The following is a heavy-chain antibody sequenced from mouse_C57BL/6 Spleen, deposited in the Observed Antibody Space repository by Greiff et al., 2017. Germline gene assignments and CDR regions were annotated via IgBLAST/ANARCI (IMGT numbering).Heavy chain of an antibody. V-gene: IGHV1-76*01. J-gene: IGHJ2*01. CDR3: ARSITTHLDY. CDR1: GYTFTDYY. CDR2: IYPGSGNT. D-gene: IGHD1-1*01. Sequence: QVQLKQSGAELVRPGASVKLSCKASGYTFTDYYINWVKQRPGQGLEWIARIYPGSGNTYYNEKFKGKATLTAEKSSSTAYMQLSSLTSEDSAVYFCARSITTHLDYWGQGTTLTVSS.